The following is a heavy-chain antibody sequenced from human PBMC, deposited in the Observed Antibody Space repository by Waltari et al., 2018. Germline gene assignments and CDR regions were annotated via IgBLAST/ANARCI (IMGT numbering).Heavy chain of an antibody. CDR1: GVTFSSYG. CDR2: IGYDGSTK. J-gene: IGHJ6*03. Sequence: QVQLVESGGGVVQHGRSLRLSCAASGVTFSSYGMHWVRQAPGKGLEWVAVIGYDGSTKYYADSVKGRFTISRDNSKNTLYLQMNSLRAEDTAVYYCAKSWDRDYYYMDVWGKGTTVTVSS. V-gene: IGHV3-33*06. D-gene: IGHD1-26*01. CDR3: AKSWDRDYYYMDV.